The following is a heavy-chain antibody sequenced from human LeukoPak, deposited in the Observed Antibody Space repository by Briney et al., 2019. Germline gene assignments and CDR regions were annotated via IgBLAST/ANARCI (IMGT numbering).Heavy chain of an antibody. CDR3: ARGTIEGFDP. Sequence: ASVKVSCKASGYTFTRDYIHWVRQVFGQGLGWMGIINPSGGSATYAQKFQGRVTMTREMSTSTVYMELSGLKSEDTAVYYCARGTIEGFDPWGQGTLVTVSS. CDR2: INPSGGSA. CDR1: GYTFTRDY. J-gene: IGHJ5*02. D-gene: IGHD1-7*01. V-gene: IGHV1-46*01.